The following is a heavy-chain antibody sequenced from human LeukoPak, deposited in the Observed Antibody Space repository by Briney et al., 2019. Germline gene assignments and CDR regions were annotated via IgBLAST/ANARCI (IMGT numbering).Heavy chain of an antibody. CDR3: ARDKLAGTTVTTPDY. CDR2: ISSSSSYI. Sequence: GGSLRLSCAASGFTFSSYSMNWVRQAPGKGLEWVSSISSSSSYIYYADSVKGRFTISRDNAKNSLYLQVNSLRAEDTAVYYCARDKLAGTTVTTPDYWGQGTLVTVSS. D-gene: IGHD4-17*01. V-gene: IGHV3-21*01. J-gene: IGHJ4*02. CDR1: GFTFSSYS.